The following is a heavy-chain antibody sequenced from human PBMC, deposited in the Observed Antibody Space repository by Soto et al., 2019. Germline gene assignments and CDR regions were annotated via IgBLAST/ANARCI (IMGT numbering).Heavy chain of an antibody. D-gene: IGHD2-8*02. CDR1: GDTISTGGYT. CDR3: ARDKITGLFDY. Sequence: TSETLSLTCDVSGDTISTGGYTWAWIRQPPGEGLEWIGHTYHSGSPYYNPSLKSRVIISVDTSKNQFSLKLTSVTAADTAVYYCARDKITGLFDYWGQGTLVTVSS. V-gene: IGHV4-30-2*01. J-gene: IGHJ4*02. CDR2: TYHSGSP.